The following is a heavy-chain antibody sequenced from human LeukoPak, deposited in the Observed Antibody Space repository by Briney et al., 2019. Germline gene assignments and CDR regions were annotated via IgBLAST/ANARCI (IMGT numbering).Heavy chain of an antibody. Sequence: GGSLRLSFAASGFTFSSYSMNWVRQAPGKGLEWVSSVSSSSSYIYYADSVKGRFTISRDNAKNSLYLQMNSLRAEDTAVYYCAKDGEMYSTGWYFDYWAQGTLVTVSS. CDR2: VSSSSSYI. CDR1: GFTFSSYS. J-gene: IGHJ4*02. D-gene: IGHD6-19*01. CDR3: AKDGEMYSTGWYFDY. V-gene: IGHV3-21*01.